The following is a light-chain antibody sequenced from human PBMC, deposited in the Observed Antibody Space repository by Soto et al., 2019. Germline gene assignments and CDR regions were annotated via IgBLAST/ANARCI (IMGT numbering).Light chain of an antibody. J-gene: IGKJ1*01. CDR1: QSVFSN. CDR3: QQYNNWPPWT. CDR2: GAS. Sequence: EIVMTQSPATLSVSPGERATLSCRASQSVFSNLAWYQQKPGQAPRLLIYGASTRATGIPARFSGSGSGTEFTLTISSLQSADFAVYYCQQYNNWPPWTFGHGTKVEIK. V-gene: IGKV3-15*01.